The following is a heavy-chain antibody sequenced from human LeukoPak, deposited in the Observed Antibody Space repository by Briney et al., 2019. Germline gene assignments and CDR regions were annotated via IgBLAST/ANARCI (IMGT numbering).Heavy chain of an antibody. V-gene: IGHV4-59*01. D-gene: IGHD2-15*01. CDR1: GGSISSYY. J-gene: IGHJ6*02. CDR3: ARDRLRQPSVKPLYYYYGMDV. CDR2: IYYSGST. Sequence: PSETLSLTCTVSGGSISSYYWSWIRQPPGKGLEWIGYIYYSGSTNYNPSLKSRVTISVDTSKNQFSLKLSSVTAADTAVYYCARDRLRQPSVKPLYYYYGMDVWGQGTTVTVSS.